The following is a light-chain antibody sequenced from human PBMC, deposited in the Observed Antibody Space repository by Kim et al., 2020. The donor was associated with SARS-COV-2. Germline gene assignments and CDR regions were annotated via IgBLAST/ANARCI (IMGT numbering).Light chain of an antibody. CDR1: SSKIGAGYD. J-gene: IGLJ3*02. Sequence: QRVTISCTGSSSKIGAGYDVHWYQQLPGTAPKLLIYGNSNRPSGVPDRFSGSKSGTSASLAITGLQAEDEADYYCQSYDSSLSNWVFGGGTQLTVL. CDR2: GNS. V-gene: IGLV1-40*01. CDR3: QSYDSSLSNWV.